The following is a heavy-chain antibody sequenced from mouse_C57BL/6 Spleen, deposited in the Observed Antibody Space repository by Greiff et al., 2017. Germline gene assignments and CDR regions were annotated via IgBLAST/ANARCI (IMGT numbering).Heavy chain of an antibody. CDR1: GYSITSGYY. V-gene: IGHV3-6*01. CDR2: ISYDGSN. CDR3: ARDRLPYAMDY. Sequence: EVKLQESGPGLVKPSQSLSLTCSVTGYSITSGYYWNWIRQFPGNKLEWMGYISYDGSNNSNPSLKNRISITRDTSKNQFFLKLNSVTTEDTATYYCARDRLPYAMDYWGQGTSVTVSS. D-gene: IGHD2-4*01. J-gene: IGHJ4*01.